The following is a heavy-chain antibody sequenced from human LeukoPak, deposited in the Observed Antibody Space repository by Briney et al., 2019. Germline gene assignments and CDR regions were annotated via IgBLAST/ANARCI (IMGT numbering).Heavy chain of an antibody. D-gene: IGHD3-10*01. CDR2: IYHSGST. CDR1: GGSISSGGYS. J-gene: IGHJ3*02. Sequence: SETLSLTCAVSGGSISSGGYSWSWIRQPPGKGLEWIGYIYHSGSTYYNPSLKSRVTISVDRSKNQFSLKLSSVTAADTAVYYCARESSDYYGSGSYYSEGALDIWGQGTMVTVSS. V-gene: IGHV4-30-2*01. CDR3: ARESSDYYGSGSYYSEGALDI.